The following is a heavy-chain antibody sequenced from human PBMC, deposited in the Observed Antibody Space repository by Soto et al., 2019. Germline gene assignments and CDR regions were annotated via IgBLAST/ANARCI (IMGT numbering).Heavy chain of an antibody. J-gene: IGHJ4*01. Sequence: ASVKVSCKASGFTFTDYFMHWMRQAPGQGLEWMAYINLYSGDTRFAPKFQGRVTLTRDTSISTAYIALSSLTSDDTAVYFCARDSATQAGTFFDYWGQGAMVTVSS. CDR2: INLYSGDT. D-gene: IGHD6-13*01. CDR1: GFTFTDYF. V-gene: IGHV1-2*02. CDR3: ARDSATQAGTFFDY.